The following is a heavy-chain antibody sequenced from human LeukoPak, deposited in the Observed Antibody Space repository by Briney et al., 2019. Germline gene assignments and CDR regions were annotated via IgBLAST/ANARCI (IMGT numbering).Heavy chain of an antibody. CDR1: GGSISSYY. V-gene: IGHV4-59*01. D-gene: IGHD6-13*01. Sequence: PSETLSLTCTVSGGSISSYYWSWIRQPPGKGLEWIGYIYYSGSTNYNPSLKSRVTISVDTSKNQFSLKLSSVTAADTAVYYCARARMPGIATNWGQGTLVTVSS. J-gene: IGHJ4*02. CDR3: ARARMPGIATN. CDR2: IYYSGST.